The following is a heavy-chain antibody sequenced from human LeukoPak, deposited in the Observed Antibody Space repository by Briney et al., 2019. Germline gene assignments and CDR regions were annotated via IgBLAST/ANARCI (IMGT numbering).Heavy chain of an antibody. D-gene: IGHD4-17*01. CDR2: ISNSGST. V-gene: IGHV4-39*01. Sequence: PSETLSLTCTVSGASISSHPYYWGWIRQPPGKGLEWIGSISNSGSTYYSPSLKSRVTISVDTSKNQFSLKLSSVTAADTAVYYCARNPGDYGSWYFDLWGRGTLVTVSS. CDR1: GASISSHPYY. CDR3: ARNPGDYGSWYFDL. J-gene: IGHJ2*01.